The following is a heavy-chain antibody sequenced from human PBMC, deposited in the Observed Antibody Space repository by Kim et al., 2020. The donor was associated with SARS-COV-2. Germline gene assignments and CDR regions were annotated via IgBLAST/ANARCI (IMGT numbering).Heavy chain of an antibody. V-gene: IGHV3-66*01. CDR2: ICYDGST. J-gene: IGHJ1*01. D-gene: IGHD2-15*01. Sequence: GGSLRLSCVVSGFTVSSNDMNWVRQAPGKGLERVAVICYDGSTNYSGASMGRCTTTTGNSNNTPQHLMKSRRGEDTTADYCARGGSAVGHSDGSWVWGQG. CDR1: GFTVSSND. CDR3: ARGGSAVGHSDGSWV.